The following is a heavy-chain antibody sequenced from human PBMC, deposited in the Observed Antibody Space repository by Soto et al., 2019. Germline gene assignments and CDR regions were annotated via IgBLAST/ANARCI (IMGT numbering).Heavy chain of an antibody. CDR2: IYYSGRT. J-gene: IGHJ5*02. D-gene: IGHD2-2*02. Sequence: QVQLQESGPGLVKPSETLSLTCTVSGGSISSYYWSWIRQPPGKGLEWIGYIYYSGRTNYNPSLKSRVTISVDTSKNQFSLKLSSVTAADTAVYYCPRGYCSSTSCYIWDNWFDPWGQGTLVTVSS. V-gene: IGHV4-59*01. CDR1: GGSISSYY. CDR3: PRGYCSSTSCYIWDNWFDP.